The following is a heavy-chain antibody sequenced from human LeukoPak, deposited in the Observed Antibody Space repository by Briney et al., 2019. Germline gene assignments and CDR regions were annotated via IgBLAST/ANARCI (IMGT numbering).Heavy chain of an antibody. V-gene: IGHV4-59*01. D-gene: IGHD7-27*01. Sequence: SETLSLACSVSGGSMSNYYWTWIRQPPGKRLEWIGYIYESGSANYNPSLKSRLTMSVDTSKKQFSMKLNSVTAADTAIYYCARVEVNWGSQTFDYWGQGTLVTVSS. CDR1: GGSMSNYY. CDR2: IYESGSA. CDR3: ARVEVNWGSQTFDY. J-gene: IGHJ4*02.